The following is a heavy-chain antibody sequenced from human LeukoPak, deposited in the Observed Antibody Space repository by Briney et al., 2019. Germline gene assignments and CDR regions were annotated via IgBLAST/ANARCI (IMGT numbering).Heavy chain of an antibody. J-gene: IGHJ4*02. D-gene: IGHD2-2*01. Sequence: GGSLRLSCAASGFTVSINYMSWVRQAPGKGLEWVSVIYSGGNTYYADSVKGRFTISRDNSKNTVYLQMNSLRAEDTAVYYCARGETSSYGYWGQGTLVTVSS. CDR2: IYSGGNT. CDR1: GFTVSINY. V-gene: IGHV3-53*01. CDR3: ARGETSSYGY.